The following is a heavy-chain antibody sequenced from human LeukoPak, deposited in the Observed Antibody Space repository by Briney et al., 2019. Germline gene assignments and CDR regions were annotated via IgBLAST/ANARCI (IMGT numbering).Heavy chain of an antibody. J-gene: IGHJ3*02. Sequence: SETLSLTCTVSGGSLSSYYWSWIRQPPGKGLEWIGYIYYSGSTNYNPSLKSRVTISVDTSKNQFSLKLSSVTAADTAVYYCARGDSSSWYLGAFDIWGQGTMVTVSS. D-gene: IGHD6-13*01. CDR3: ARGDSSSWYLGAFDI. CDR2: IYYSGST. V-gene: IGHV4-59*01. CDR1: GGSLSSYY.